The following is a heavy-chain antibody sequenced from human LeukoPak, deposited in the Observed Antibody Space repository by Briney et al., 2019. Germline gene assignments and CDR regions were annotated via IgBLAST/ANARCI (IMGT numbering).Heavy chain of an antibody. D-gene: IGHD3-9*01. J-gene: IGHJ4*02. Sequence: PGGSLRLSCAASGXIFSNYNMNWVRQAPGKGLEWVSHISSSSSTIYYADSVKGRFTISRDNAKNSLYLQMNNLRDEDTAVYYCAREILSGYSDYWGQGTLVTVSS. CDR3: AREILSGYSDY. CDR1: GXIFSNYN. V-gene: IGHV3-48*02. CDR2: ISSSSSTI.